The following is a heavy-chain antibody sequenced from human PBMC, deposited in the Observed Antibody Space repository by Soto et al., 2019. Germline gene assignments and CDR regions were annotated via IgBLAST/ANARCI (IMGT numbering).Heavy chain of an antibody. D-gene: IGHD1-26*01. CDR1: GYTLTELS. CDR3: VGSAHLVPDSLYFPY. CDR2: FDPEDGET. V-gene: IGHV1-24*01. J-gene: IGHJ4*02. Sequence: ASVKVSCKVSGYTLTELSMHWVRQAPGKGLEWMGGFDPEDGETIYAQKFQGRVTMTEDTSTDTAYMELSSLRSEDTAVYYCVGSAHLVPDSLYFPYWGQGTLVTVAS.